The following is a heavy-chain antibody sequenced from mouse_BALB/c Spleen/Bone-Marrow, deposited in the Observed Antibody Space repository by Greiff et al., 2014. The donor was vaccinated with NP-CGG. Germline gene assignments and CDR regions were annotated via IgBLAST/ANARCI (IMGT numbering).Heavy chain of an antibody. V-gene: IGHV4-1*02. CDR2: INPDSRTI. Sequence: EVKLLESGGGLVQAGGSLKLSCAASGFDISRYWMTWVRQAPGKGLEWIGEINPDSRTINYTPSLKDKFIISRDNAKNTLYLQMSKVRSEDTALYYCARNGYYGWIAYWGQGTLVTVSA. D-gene: IGHD2-3*01. CDR1: GFDISRYW. J-gene: IGHJ3*01. CDR3: ARNGYYGWIAY.